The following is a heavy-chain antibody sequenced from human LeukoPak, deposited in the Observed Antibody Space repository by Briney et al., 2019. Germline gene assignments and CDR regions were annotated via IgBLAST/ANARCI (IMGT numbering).Heavy chain of an antibody. CDR2: ITGDSDYK. Sequence: GGSLRLSCVVSGFNFSTYSRNWVRQDPGKGVEWVSSITGDSDYKHYADSVKGRVTISIDNSQNTVSLQVNNLRIEDTALYYCAKTALSDASGHYYYMDVWGKGTTVTVSS. J-gene: IGHJ6*03. V-gene: IGHV3-21*01. D-gene: IGHD3-3*01. CDR1: GFNFSTYS. CDR3: AKTALSDASGHYYYMDV.